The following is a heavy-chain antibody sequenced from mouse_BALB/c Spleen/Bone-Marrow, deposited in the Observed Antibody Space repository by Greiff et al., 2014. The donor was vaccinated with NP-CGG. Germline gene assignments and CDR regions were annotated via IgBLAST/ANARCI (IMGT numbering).Heavy chain of an antibody. CDR1: GYAFTDYN. CDR3: ARLGDSYYDALDY. V-gene: IGHV1S135*01. D-gene: IGHD2-12*01. J-gene: IGHJ4*01. CDR2: IDLYNGGT. Sequence: VQLQQSGPELVKPGASVKVSCKASGYAFTDYNIYWVKQRHGKSLEWIGYIDLYNGGTSYNQKFKGKATLTVDKSPSTAYMHLNSLTSEDSAVYYCARLGDSYYDALDYWGQGTSVTVSS.